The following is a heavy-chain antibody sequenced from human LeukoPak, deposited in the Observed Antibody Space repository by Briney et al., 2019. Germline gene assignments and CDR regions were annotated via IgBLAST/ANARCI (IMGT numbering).Heavy chain of an antibody. Sequence: GGSLRLSCTVSGFTVSSNSMSWVRQAPGKGLEWVSFIYSAGSIYYSDSVKGRFTISIDNSKNTLYLQMNSLRAEDTAVYYRARGRSGVRGVIYYYYYYMDVWGKGTTVTISS. CDR3: ARGRSGVRGVIYYYYYYMDV. D-gene: IGHD3-10*01. V-gene: IGHV3-53*01. CDR2: IYSAGSI. J-gene: IGHJ6*03. CDR1: GFTVSSNS.